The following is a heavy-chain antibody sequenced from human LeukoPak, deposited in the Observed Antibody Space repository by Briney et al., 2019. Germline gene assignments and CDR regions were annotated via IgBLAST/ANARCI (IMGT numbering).Heavy chain of an antibody. CDR1: RYTFTSYG. V-gene: IGHV1-18*01. Sequence: GASVKVSCKASRYTFTSYGISWVRQAPGQGLEWMGWISTYNGNTNYAQKFQGRVTMTTDTPTSTAYMELRSLTSDDTAVYYCARVSSGYDDYWGQGTLVIVSS. D-gene: IGHD3-22*01. J-gene: IGHJ4*02. CDR2: ISTYNGNT. CDR3: ARVSSGYDDY.